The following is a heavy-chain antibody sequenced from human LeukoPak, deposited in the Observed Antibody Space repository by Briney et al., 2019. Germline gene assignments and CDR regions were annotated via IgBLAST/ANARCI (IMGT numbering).Heavy chain of an antibody. J-gene: IGHJ4*02. D-gene: IGHD3-9*01. CDR3: TRGMDYDILTGDY. Sequence: PGGSLRLSCTASGFTFGDYAMSWVRQAPGKGLEWVGFIRSKAYGGTTEYAASVKGRFTISRDDSKSIAYLQMNSLKTEDTAVYYCTRGMDYDILTGDYWGQGTLVTVSS. CDR2: IRSKAYGGTT. V-gene: IGHV3-49*04. CDR1: GFTFGDYA.